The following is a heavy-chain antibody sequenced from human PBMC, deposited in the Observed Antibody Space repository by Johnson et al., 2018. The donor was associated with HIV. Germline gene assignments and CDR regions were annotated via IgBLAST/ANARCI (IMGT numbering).Heavy chain of an antibody. CDR1: GFTFSSYG. CDR2: ISYDGSNK. D-gene: IGHD3-22*01. Sequence: QMQLVESGGGVVQPGRSLRLSCAASGFTFSSYGMHWVRQAPGKGLEWVAVISYDGSNKYYADSVKGRFTISRDNSKNTLYLQMNSLRAEDTAVYYCALGTYYYDTSAFDIWGRGTMVTVSS. CDR3: ALGTYYYDTSAFDI. J-gene: IGHJ3*02. V-gene: IGHV3-30*03.